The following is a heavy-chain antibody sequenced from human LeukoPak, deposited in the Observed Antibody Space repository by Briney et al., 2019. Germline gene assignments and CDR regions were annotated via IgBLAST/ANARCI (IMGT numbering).Heavy chain of an antibody. CDR1: GFTFSSYA. J-gene: IGHJ2*01. CDR2: ISGSGGST. Sequence: GGSLRLSCAASGFTFSSYAMSWVRQAPGKGLEWVSAISGSGGSTYYADSVKGRFTISRDNSKNTLYLQVGSLRPDDMAVYYCARPEYSSSFNWDFDLWGRGTLVTVSS. V-gene: IGHV3-23*01. D-gene: IGHD6-13*01. CDR3: ARPEYSSSFNWDFDL.